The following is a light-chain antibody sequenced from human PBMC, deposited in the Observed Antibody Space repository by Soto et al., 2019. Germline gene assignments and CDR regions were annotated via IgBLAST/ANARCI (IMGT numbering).Light chain of an antibody. Sequence: EIVLTQSPGTLSLSPGERATLSCMASQSVSSHLAWYQQKPGQSPRLLIYDASNRATGIPARFSGSGSGTDFTLTISRLEPGDFAVYYCQQYGSSPRTFGQGTKVDIK. CDR3: QQYGSSPRT. CDR2: DAS. J-gene: IGKJ1*01. CDR1: QSVSSH. V-gene: IGKV3-20*01.